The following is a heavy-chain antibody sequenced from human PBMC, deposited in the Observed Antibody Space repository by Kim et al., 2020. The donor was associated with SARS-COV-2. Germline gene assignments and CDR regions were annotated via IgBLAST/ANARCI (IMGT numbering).Heavy chain of an antibody. CDR1: GFTFSSYA. V-gene: IGHV3-23*01. CDR2: ISGSGGST. D-gene: IGHD3-10*01. J-gene: IGHJ3*02. Sequence: GGSLRLSCAASGFTFSSYAMSWVRQAPGKGLEWVSAISGSGGSTYYADSVKGRFTISRDNSKNTLYLQMNSLRAEDTAVYYCAKWHLHTLRFGDRESYAFDIWGQGTMVTVSS. CDR3: AKWHLHTLRFGDRESYAFDI.